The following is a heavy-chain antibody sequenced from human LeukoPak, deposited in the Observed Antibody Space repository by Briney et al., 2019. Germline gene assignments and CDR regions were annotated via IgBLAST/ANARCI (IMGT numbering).Heavy chain of an antibody. Sequence: SETLSLTCTVSGGSISSGDYYWSWIRQPPGKGLEWIGYIYYSGSTYYNPSLKSRVTISVDTSKNQFSLKLSSVTAADTAVYYCARESDMVRGVIDYWGQGTLVTVSS. CDR3: ARESDMVRGVIDY. V-gene: IGHV4-30-4*01. D-gene: IGHD3-10*01. CDR1: GGSISSGDYY. CDR2: IYYSGST. J-gene: IGHJ4*02.